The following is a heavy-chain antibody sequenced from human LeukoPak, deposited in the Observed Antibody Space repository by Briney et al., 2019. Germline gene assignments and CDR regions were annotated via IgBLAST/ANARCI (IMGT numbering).Heavy chain of an antibody. V-gene: IGHV3-23*01. CDR3: AKSLFTSATGTGRAFDI. Sequence: PGGSLRLSCAVSGFTFRIFPMGWVRQAPGKGLHWVSAISAGADVTFYADSVRGRFTISRDNSKNMLYLQMDTLRAEDTAVYYCAKSLFTSATGTGRAFDIWGQGKMVTVSS. CDR1: GFTFRIFP. CDR2: ISAGADVT. D-gene: IGHD1-1*01. J-gene: IGHJ3*02.